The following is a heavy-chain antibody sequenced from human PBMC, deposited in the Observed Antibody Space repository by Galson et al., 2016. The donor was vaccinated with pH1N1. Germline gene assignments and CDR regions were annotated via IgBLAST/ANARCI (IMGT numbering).Heavy chain of an antibody. Sequence: SVKVSCKASGYTFSKHGISWLRQAPGQGLEWLGWISTYNGTTTHTGDTIYVQKFQGRVTITTDTSTSTAYTELRSLTSDDTAVYYCARKPQNHALDIWGQGTMVTVSS. V-gene: IGHV1-18*01. CDR3: ARKPQNHALDI. D-gene: IGHD1-14*01. J-gene: IGHJ3*02. CDR2: ISTYNGTTTHTGDT. CDR1: GYTFSKHG.